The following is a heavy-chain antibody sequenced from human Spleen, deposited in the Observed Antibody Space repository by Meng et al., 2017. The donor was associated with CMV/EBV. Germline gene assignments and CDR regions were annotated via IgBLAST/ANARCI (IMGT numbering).Heavy chain of an antibody. V-gene: IGHV3-11*04. Sequence: GGSLRLSCAASGFTFSDYYMSWIRQAPGKGLEWVSYISSSGSTIYYADSVKGRFTISRDNAKNSLYLQMNSLRAEDTAVYYCARPTAMVTTGYYYYGMDVWGQGTTVTVSS. D-gene: IGHD5-18*01. CDR2: ISSSGSTI. CDR1: GFTFSDYY. CDR3: ARPTAMVTTGYYYYGMDV. J-gene: IGHJ6*02.